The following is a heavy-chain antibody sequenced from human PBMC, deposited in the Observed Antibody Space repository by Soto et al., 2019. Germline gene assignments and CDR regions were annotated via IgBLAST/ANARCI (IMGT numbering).Heavy chain of an antibody. CDR1: GGTFSSYA. D-gene: IGHD3-9*01. V-gene: IGHV1-69*13. CDR3: ASPILLRYFDWALGY. Sequence: EASVKVSCKASGGTFSSYAISWVRQAPGQGLEWMGGIIPIFGTANYAQKFQGRVTITADESTSTAYMELSSLRSEDTAVYYCASPILLRYFDWALGYWGQGTLVTVSS. J-gene: IGHJ4*02. CDR2: IIPIFGTA.